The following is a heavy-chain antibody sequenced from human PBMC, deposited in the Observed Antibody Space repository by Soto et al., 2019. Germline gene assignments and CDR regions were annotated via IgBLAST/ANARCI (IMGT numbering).Heavy chain of an antibody. CDR2: VYHNGNA. Sequence: PSGSVALPCTFSGVSITNGDSFWSWTRQPPGKAPEWIGYVYHNGNAYPKPSLKSRVTISLDGAKNQFSLKMTSVTAADTGLYYCAARPYYYYGLDVWGQGTTVTVSS. J-gene: IGHJ6*02. V-gene: IGHV4-30-2*01. CDR3: AARPYYYYGLDV. CDR1: GVSITNGDSF.